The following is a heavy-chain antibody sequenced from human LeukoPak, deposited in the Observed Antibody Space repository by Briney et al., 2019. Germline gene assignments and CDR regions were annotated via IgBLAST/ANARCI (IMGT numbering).Heavy chain of an antibody. CDR2: MHPNSGDT. CDR1: GYTFTDYY. D-gene: IGHD3-3*01. CDR3: ARHTTIFGVAIIDI. V-gene: IGHV1-2*02. J-gene: IGHJ3*02. Sequence: ASVKVSCKASGYTFTDYYMHWVRRAPGQGLEWMGWMHPNSGDTNYAQKFQGRVTMTRDTSISTAYMDLSSLRSDDTAVYYCARHTTIFGVAIIDIWGQGTMVTVSS.